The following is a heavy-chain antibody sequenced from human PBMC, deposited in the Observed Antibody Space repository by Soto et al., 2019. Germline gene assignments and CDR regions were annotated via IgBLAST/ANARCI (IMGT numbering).Heavy chain of an antibody. D-gene: IGHD3-3*01. CDR1: GFTFSTYW. Sequence: GGSLRLSCAASGFTFSTYWMSWVRQAPGKGLEWVANIKQDGNEKYYVDSVEGRFTVSRDNARNSVSLQMDSLRDEDAAVYYCARIKLVEWFFINVDVYDMDVWGQGTPVTVSS. V-gene: IGHV3-7*01. CDR3: ARIKLVEWFFINVDVYDMDV. CDR2: IKQDGNEK. J-gene: IGHJ6*02.